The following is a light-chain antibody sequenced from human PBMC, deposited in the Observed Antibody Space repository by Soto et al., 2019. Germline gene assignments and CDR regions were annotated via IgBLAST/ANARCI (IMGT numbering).Light chain of an antibody. J-gene: IGKJ5*01. Sequence: DIQMTQSPSSLSASVGDRVTITCQASQNINNYLNWYQQKPGKAPKLLIYAASSLQSGVPSRFSGSGSGTDFTLTINSLQSEDSAVYYCQQHNQWPITFGQGTRLEI. CDR1: QNINNY. CDR3: QQHNQWPIT. CDR2: AAS. V-gene: IGKV1-39*01.